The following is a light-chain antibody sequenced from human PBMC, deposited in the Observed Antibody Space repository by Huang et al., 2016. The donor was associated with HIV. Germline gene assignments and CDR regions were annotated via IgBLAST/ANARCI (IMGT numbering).Light chain of an antibody. CDR3: QQLHAYPIT. Sequence: HLTQSPPSLSASVGDSVFISCRASQDIGTSLAWYQQRTGRAPKLLIFGASTLQTGVPSRFSGDSAGTFFTLFITDRQPEDFTTYCCQQLHAYPITFGQGTRLDIK. J-gene: IGKJ5*01. CDR2: GAS. V-gene: IGKV1-13*02. CDR1: QDIGTS.